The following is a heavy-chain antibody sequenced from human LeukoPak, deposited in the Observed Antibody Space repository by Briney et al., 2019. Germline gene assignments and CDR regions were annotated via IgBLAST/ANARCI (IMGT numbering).Heavy chain of an antibody. CDR3: ARGRAWYSSGWYEGMDFDY. V-gene: IGHV4-30-4*01. CDR2: IYYSGST. J-gene: IGHJ4*02. CDR1: GGSISSGDYY. Sequence: PSETLSLTCTVSGGSISSGDYYWSWIRQPPGKGLEWIGYIYYSGSTYYNPSLKSRVTISVDTSKNQFSLKLSSVTAADTAVYYCARGRAWYSSGWYEGMDFDYWGQGTLVTVSS. D-gene: IGHD6-19*01.